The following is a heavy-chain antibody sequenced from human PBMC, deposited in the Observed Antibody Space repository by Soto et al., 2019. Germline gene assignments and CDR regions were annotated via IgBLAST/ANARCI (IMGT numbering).Heavy chain of an antibody. D-gene: IGHD2-15*01. Sequence: ASVKVSCKASGYTFTSYGISWVRQAPGQGLEWMGWISAYNGNTNYAQKLQGRVTMTTDTSTSTAYMELRSLRSDDTAVYYCARARYCSGGSCYLDAFDIWGQGTMVTVSS. CDR1: GYTFTSYG. CDR3: ARARYCSGGSCYLDAFDI. V-gene: IGHV1-18*01. CDR2: ISAYNGNT. J-gene: IGHJ3*02.